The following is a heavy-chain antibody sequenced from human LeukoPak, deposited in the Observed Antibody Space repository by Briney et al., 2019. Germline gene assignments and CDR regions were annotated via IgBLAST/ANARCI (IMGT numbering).Heavy chain of an antibody. D-gene: IGHD2-21*02. J-gene: IGHJ5*02. CDR2: INHSGST. CDR1: GGSFSGYY. V-gene: IGHV4-34*01. CDR3: ARDTADP. Sequence: SETLSLTCAVYGGSFSGYYWSWIRQPPGKGLGWIGEINHSGSTNYNPSLKSRVTISVDTSKNQFSLKLSSVTAADTAVYYCARDTADPWGQGTLVTVSS.